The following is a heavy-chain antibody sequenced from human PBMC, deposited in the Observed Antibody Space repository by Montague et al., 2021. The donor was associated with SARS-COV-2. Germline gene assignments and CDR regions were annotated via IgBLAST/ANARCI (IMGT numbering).Heavy chain of an antibody. CDR3: ATLSRRTAAGTRDYFGLDV. CDR2: IFHSGTI. CDR1: GDSISTSTW. D-gene: IGHD6-13*01. Sequence: SETLSLTCRVSGDSISTSTWWTWVRQTPGKGLEWIGEIFHSGTIXXNPSLKSRVSISVDKSTNQFSLRLSSLIAADTAVYYCATLSRRTAAGTRDYFGLDVWGQGTTVVVSS. J-gene: IGHJ6*02. V-gene: IGHV4-4*02.